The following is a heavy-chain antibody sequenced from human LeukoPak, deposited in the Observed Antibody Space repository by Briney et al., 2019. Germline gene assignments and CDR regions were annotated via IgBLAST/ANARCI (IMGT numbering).Heavy chain of an antibody. V-gene: IGHV3-33*01. D-gene: IGHD6-13*01. J-gene: IGHJ6*02. CDR3: ARDRLGLAAAGTGYYYGMDV. Sequence: GGSLRLSCAASGFTFSSYGMHWVRQAPGKGLEWVAVIWYDGSNKYYADSVKGRFTISRDNAKNSLYLQMNSLRAEDTAVYYCARDRLGLAAAGTGYYYGMDVWGQGTTVTVSS. CDR1: GFTFSSYG. CDR2: IWYDGSNK.